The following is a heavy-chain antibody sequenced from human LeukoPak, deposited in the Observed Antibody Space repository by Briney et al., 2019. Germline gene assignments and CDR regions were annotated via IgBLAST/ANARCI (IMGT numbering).Heavy chain of an antibody. CDR2: ISYDGSHK. Sequence: GGSLRPSCAASGFTFSSYAMSWVRQAPGRGLEWVAVISYDGSHKYYADSVKGRFTISRDNSKNTLYLQMNSLRAEDTAVYYCAKGVDTAMAPAWDFWGQGTLVTVSS. V-gene: IGHV3-30*04. CDR3: AKGVDTAMAPAWDF. CDR1: GFTFSSYA. J-gene: IGHJ4*02. D-gene: IGHD5-18*01.